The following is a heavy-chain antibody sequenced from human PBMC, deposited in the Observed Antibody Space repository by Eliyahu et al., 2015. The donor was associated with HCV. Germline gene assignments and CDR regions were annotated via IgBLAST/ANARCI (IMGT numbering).Heavy chain of an antibody. CDR1: EYTFTSFY. D-gene: IGHD2-15*01. V-gene: IGHV1-46*01. CDR3: ARDPGYCTGGSCLNFDY. CDR2: INPTGGST. J-gene: IGHJ4*02. Sequence: QVQLVQSGAEVKKPGASVKVSCKASEYTFTSFYIHWVRQAPGQGXEXVGIINPTGGSTTYAQKFQGRVTMTRDTSTSTVYMELSSLTSEDTAVYYCARDPGYCTGGSCLNFDYWGQGTLVTVSS.